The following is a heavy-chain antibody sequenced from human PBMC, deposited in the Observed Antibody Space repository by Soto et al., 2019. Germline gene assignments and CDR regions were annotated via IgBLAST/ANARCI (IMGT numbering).Heavy chain of an antibody. D-gene: IGHD2-15*01. CDR3: ATFQRWSLAFDY. J-gene: IGHJ4*02. CDR1: GYTLTELS. CDR2: FDPEDGET. V-gene: IGHV1-24*01. Sequence: ASVKVSCKVSGYTLTELSMHWVRQAPGKGLEWMGGFDPEDGETIYAQKFQGRVTMTEDTSTDTAYMELSSLRSEDTAVYYCATFQRWSLAFDYWGQGTLVTVSS.